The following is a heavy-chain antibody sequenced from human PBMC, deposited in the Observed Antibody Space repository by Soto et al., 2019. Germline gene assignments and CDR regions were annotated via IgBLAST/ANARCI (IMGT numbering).Heavy chain of an antibody. CDR3: ATNYAYYYYYGMDV. J-gene: IGHJ6*02. V-gene: IGHV4-39*01. Sequence: LXLTCTVSVGSISSSSYYWGWIRQPPGKGLEWIGSIYYSGSTYYNPSLKSRVTISVDTSKNQFSLKLSSVTAADTAVYYCATNYAYYYYYGMDVWGQGTTVTVS. CDR2: IYYSGST. D-gene: IGHD4-4*01. CDR1: VGSISSSSYY.